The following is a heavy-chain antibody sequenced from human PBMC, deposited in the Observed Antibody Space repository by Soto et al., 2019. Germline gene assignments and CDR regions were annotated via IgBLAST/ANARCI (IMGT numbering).Heavy chain of an antibody. CDR3: AKGLHSSGFDY. J-gene: IGHJ4*02. CDR2: ISYDGSNK. CDR1: GFTFSSYG. Sequence: SCAASGFTFSSYGMHWVRQAPGKGLEWVAVISYDGSNKYYADSVKGRFTISRDNSKNTLYLQMNSLRAEDTAVYYCAKGLHSSGFDYWGQGTLVTVSS. V-gene: IGHV3-30*18. D-gene: IGHD3-10*01.